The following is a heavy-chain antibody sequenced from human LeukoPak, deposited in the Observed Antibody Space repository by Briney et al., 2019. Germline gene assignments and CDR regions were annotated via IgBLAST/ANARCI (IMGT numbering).Heavy chain of an antibody. V-gene: IGHV4-39*01. CDR1: GGSISSSSYY. CDR3: ARHIPNYDFWSGYPRWFDP. J-gene: IGHJ5*02. CDR2: IYYSGST. Sequence: PSETLSLTCTVSGGSISSSSYYWGWTRQPPGKGLEWIGSIYYSGSTYYSPSLKSRVTISVDTSKNQFSLKLSSVTAADTAVYYCARHIPNYDFWSGYPRWFDPWGQGTLVTVSS. D-gene: IGHD3-3*01.